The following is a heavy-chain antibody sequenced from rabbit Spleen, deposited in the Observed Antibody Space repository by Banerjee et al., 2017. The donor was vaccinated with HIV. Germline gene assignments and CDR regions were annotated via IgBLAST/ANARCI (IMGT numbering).Heavy chain of an antibody. J-gene: IGHJ2*01. V-gene: IGHV1S40*01. Sequence: QSLEESGGDLVKPGASLTLTCTASGVSFSISSYMCWVRQAPGKGLEWIACIDAGSSGFTYFATWAKGRFTISKISSTTVTLQMTRLTAADTATYFCAREYTYGSDVAFDLWGPGTLVTVS. CDR1: GVSFSISSY. CDR3: AREYTYGSDVAFDL. D-gene: IGHD6-1*01. CDR2: IDAGSSGFT.